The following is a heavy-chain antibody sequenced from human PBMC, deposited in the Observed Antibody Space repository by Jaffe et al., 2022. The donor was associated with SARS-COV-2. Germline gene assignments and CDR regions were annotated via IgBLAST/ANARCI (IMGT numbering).Heavy chain of an antibody. V-gene: IGHV1-3*01. D-gene: IGHD3-3*01. J-gene: IGHJ4*02. CDR2: INGGNGNT. CDR1: GYTFITYT. CDR3: AREGTGDFWSGLDS. Sequence: QVQPVQSGAEVKKPGASVKVSCQASGYTFITYTIHWVRQAPGQRLEWMGWINGGNGNTKYSQKFEGRLTITRDTSATTAYMELSSLRSEDTAVYYCAREGTGDFWSGLDSWGQGTLVTVSS.